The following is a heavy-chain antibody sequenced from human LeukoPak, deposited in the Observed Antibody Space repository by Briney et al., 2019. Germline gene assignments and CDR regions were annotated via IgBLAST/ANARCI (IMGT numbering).Heavy chain of an antibody. Sequence: GGSLRLSCAASGFTFSSYAMSWVRQAPGKGLEWVSYISSSGSTIYYADSVKGRFTISRDNAKNSLYLQMNGLRAEDTAVYYCARAGIVGATVDYWGQGTLVTVSS. J-gene: IGHJ4*02. V-gene: IGHV3-48*04. CDR2: ISSSGSTI. CDR1: GFTFSSYA. CDR3: ARAGIVGATVDY. D-gene: IGHD1-26*01.